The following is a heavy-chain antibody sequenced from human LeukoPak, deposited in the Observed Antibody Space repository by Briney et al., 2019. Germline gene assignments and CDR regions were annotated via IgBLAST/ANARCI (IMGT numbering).Heavy chain of an antibody. CDR1: GFNFTAYW. Sequence: GESLKISCKGSGFNFTAYWIAWVRQMPGKGLEWMGISHPINSDTKYNPSFQGQVTISADKSSSTAYLQWNSLKASDTAMYYCARHQYYYDSSGNYGWFDSWGQGTLVTVSS. J-gene: IGHJ5*01. V-gene: IGHV5-51*01. CDR3: ARHQYYYDSSGNYGWFDS. CDR2: SHPINSDT. D-gene: IGHD3-22*01.